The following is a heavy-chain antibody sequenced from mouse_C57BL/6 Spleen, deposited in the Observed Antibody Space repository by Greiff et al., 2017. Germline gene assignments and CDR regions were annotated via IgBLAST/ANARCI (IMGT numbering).Heavy chain of an antibody. CDR1: GYTFTSYW. V-gene: IGHV1-50*01. J-gene: IGHJ1*03. Sequence: QVHVKQPGAELVKPGASVKLSCKASGYTFTSYWMQWVKQRPGQGLEWIGEIDPSDSYTNYNQKFKGKATLTVDTSSSTAYMQLSSLTSEDSAVYYCARKERLGYWYFDVWGTGTTVTVSS. CDR3: ARKERLGYWYFDV. CDR2: IDPSDSYT.